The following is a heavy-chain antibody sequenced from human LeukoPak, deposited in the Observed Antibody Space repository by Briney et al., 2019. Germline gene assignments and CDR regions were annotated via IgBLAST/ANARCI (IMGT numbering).Heavy chain of an antibody. CDR2: INPSGGST. D-gene: IGHD5-18*01. J-gene: IGHJ4*02. CDR3: ARGGARLVRGGPGQLWLNAPSSN. Sequence: ASVTVSCKASGYTFTSYYMHWVRQAPGQGLEWMGIINPSGGSTSYAQKFQGRVTMTRDMSTSTVYMELSSLRSEDTAVYYCARGGARLVRGGPGQLWLNAPSSNWGQGTLVTVSS. CDR1: GYTFTSYY. V-gene: IGHV1-46*01.